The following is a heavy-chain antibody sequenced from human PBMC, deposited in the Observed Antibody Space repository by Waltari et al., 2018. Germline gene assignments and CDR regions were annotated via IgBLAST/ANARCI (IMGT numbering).Heavy chain of an antibody. D-gene: IGHD4-17*01. Sequence: EVQLVESGGGLVQPGGSLRLSCAASGFTYSLYWMHWVRQVPGKGLVCVSRSNSDGSSISYADSVKGRFTIYKDNAKNTVYLQMNSLRVDDTAIYYCARGARRTTVTTGWWYFDLWGRGTLVTVSS. CDR2: SNSDGSSI. V-gene: IGHV3-74*01. J-gene: IGHJ2*01. CDR1: GFTYSLYW. CDR3: ARGARRTTVTTGWWYFDL.